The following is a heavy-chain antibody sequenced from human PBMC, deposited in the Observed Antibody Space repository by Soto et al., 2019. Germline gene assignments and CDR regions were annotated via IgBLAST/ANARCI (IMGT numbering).Heavy chain of an antibody. Sequence: RASVKVSCKASGYTFTGYFIHWLRQAPGQALEWMGRMNPNSGATNYAPKFQGRVSMTRDTSIRTAYMELTSLRSDDTAVYYCANTLPTPDWFDPWGQVTPVPTAS. CDR2: MNPNSGAT. CDR1: GYTFTGYF. V-gene: IGHV1-2*06. J-gene: IGHJ5*02. D-gene: IGHD2-15*01. CDR3: ANTLPTPDWFDP.